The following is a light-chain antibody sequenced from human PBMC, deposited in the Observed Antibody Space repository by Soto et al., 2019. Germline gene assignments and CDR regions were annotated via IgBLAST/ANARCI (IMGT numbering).Light chain of an antibody. V-gene: IGKV1-5*03. CDR3: QQYNRLWT. CDR1: QSISNS. J-gene: IGKJ1*01. CDR2: EAS. Sequence: DIQMTQSPSTLSASVGDRVTITCRATQSISNSLAWYQQKPGKAPKLLIYEASSLESGVPSRFSGSGSGTEFPLNITSLQPDDFATYYCQQYNRLWTFGQGTKVEIK.